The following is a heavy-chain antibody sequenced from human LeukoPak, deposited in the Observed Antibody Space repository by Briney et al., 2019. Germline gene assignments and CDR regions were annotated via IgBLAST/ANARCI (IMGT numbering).Heavy chain of an antibody. V-gene: IGHV4-59*11. J-gene: IGHJ3*02. CDR2: IYYIGST. Sequence: KSSETLSLTCTVSGVSISSHYWSWIRQPPGKGLEWIGYIYYIGSTSYNPSLKSPVTISVDTSKNQFSLKLTSVTAADTALYYCARDRQVGATGDAFDIWGQGTMVTVSS. CDR1: GVSISSHY. CDR3: ARDRQVGATGDAFDI. D-gene: IGHD1-26*01.